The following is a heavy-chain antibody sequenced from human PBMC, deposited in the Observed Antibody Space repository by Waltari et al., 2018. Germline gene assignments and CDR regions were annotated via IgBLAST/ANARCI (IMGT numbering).Heavy chain of an antibody. V-gene: IGHV3-23*05. J-gene: IGHJ4*02. CDR3: VKGKYYYESWGYYPMDH. Sequence: QLLESGGGLVQPGGSLRRSCVASRFTFSDYAMSWVRQAPGKGLDWVAVIYRSGTTIYADSAKGRFTISRDNSENSVYLQMSSLRLDDTAVYHCVKGKYYYESWGYYPMDHWGQGTLVTVSS. CDR1: RFTFSDYA. D-gene: IGHD3-22*01. CDR2: IYRSGTT.